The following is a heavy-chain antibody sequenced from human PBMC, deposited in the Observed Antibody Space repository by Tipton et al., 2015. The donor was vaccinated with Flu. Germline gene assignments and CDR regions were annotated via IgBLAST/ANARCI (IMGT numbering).Heavy chain of an antibody. CDR3: ARDRSWIYYGERVDY. Sequence: SLRLSCAASGFTFSSYSMNWVRQAPGKGLEWVSYISSSSSTIYYADSVKGRFTISRDNAKNSLYLQMNSLRAEDTAVYYCARDRSWIYYGERVDYCGQGALVTVSS. J-gene: IGHJ4*02. V-gene: IGHV3-48*01. CDR1: GFTFSSYS. D-gene: IGHD1-26*01. CDR2: ISSSSSTI.